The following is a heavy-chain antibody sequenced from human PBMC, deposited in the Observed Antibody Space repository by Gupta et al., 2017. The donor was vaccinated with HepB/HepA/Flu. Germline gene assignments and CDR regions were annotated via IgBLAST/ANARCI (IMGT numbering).Heavy chain of an antibody. D-gene: IGHD2-2*01. CDR1: GFTVSDSY. Sequence: EVQLVESGGGLVQPGGSLRLSCAASGFTVSDSYMSWVRQAPGKGLVWVSVIFSAAGGGTTYYADSVKGRFTISRDISKKTVSLQMKSLRLDDTAVYYCARGLMAFQPFDNWGQGTLVTVSS. J-gene: IGHJ4*02. V-gene: IGHV3-53*04. CDR3: ARGLMAFQPFDN. CDR2: IFSAAGGGTT.